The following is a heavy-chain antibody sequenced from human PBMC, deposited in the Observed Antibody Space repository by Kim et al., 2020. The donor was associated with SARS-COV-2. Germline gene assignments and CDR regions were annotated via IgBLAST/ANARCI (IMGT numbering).Heavy chain of an antibody. CDR1: GFTFSSYA. D-gene: IGHD1-26*01. CDR3: AKEPSGIEAYFDY. CDR2: IYSGGSST. Sequence: GGSLRLSCAASGFTFSSYAMSWVRQAPGKGLEWVSVIYSGGSSTYYADSVKGRFTISRDNSKNTLYLQMNSLRAEDTAVYYCAKEPSGIEAYFDYWGQGTLVTVSS. J-gene: IGHJ4*02. V-gene: IGHV3-23*03.